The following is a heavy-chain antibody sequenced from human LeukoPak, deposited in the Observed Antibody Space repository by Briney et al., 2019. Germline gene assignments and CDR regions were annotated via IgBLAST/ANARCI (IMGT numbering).Heavy chain of an antibody. CDR1: GFTFSDYW. CDR2: IIKDGSDK. CDR3: TRELWPADY. D-gene: IGHD3-16*01. Sequence: GGSLRLSCEGSGFTFSDYWMGWVRQAPGKGLEWVANIIKDGSDKYYVDSVKGRFSISRDNAKNSVYLQMSGLRVEDTAVYYCTRELWPADYCGQGILVTVSS. J-gene: IGHJ4*02. V-gene: IGHV3-7*01.